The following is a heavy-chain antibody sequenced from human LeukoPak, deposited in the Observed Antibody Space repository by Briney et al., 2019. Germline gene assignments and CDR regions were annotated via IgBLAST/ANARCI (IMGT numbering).Heavy chain of an antibody. J-gene: IGHJ4*02. CDR3: ASPLDDYDILTGFGY. CDR2: ISYDGSNK. Sequence: PGGSLRLSCAASGFTFSSYAMHWVRQAPGKGLEWVAVISYDGSNKYYADSVKGRFTISRDNSKNTLYLQMNSLRAEDTAVYYCASPLDDYDILTGFGYWGQGTLVTVSS. V-gene: IGHV3-30-3*01. CDR1: GFTFSSYA. D-gene: IGHD3-9*01.